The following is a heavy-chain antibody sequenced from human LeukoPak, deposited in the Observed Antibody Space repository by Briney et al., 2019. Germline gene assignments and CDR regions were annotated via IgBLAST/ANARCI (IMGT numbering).Heavy chain of an antibody. CDR1: DGSISSSSYY. Sequence: AETLSLTCTVSDGSISSSSYYWGWIRQPPGKGLEWIGSIYYGSVFYSVSTYYNPSLKSRVTMSGDTSKNQFSLKLSSVTAADTAAYYCARLGYCSGGSCYYYYYMDVWGKGTTVTVSS. V-gene: IGHV4-39*07. CDR3: ARLGYCSGGSCYYYYYMDV. D-gene: IGHD2-15*01. CDR2: IYYGSVFYSVST. J-gene: IGHJ6*03.